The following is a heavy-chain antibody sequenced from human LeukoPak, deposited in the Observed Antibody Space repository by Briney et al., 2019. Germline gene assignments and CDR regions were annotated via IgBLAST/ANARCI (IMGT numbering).Heavy chain of an antibody. V-gene: IGHV1-8*01. D-gene: IGHD5-12*01. Sequence: ASVTVSCTASGYTFTSYDINWVRRATGQGLEWMGWMNPNSGNTGYAQKFQGRVTMTRNTSISTAYMELSSLRSEDTAVYYCARGVRREATCAYWGQGTLVTVSS. CDR3: ARGVRREATCAY. CDR1: GYTFTSYD. J-gene: IGHJ4*02. CDR2: MNPNSGNT.